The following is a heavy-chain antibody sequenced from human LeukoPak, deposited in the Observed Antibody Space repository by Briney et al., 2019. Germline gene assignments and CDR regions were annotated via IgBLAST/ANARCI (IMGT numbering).Heavy chain of an antibody. D-gene: IGHD3-3*01. CDR1: GLTFSSYA. V-gene: IGHV3-23*01. J-gene: IGHJ6*03. CDR2: ISGIGVTA. Sequence: PGGSLRLSCAASGLTFSSYAISWVRQAPGKGLEWVSAISGIGVTAYYADSVKGRFTISRDNSKNTLYVQMNSLRAEDTAVYYCAKVIDDFWSGYPMDVWGKGTTVTVSS. CDR3: AKVIDDFWSGYPMDV.